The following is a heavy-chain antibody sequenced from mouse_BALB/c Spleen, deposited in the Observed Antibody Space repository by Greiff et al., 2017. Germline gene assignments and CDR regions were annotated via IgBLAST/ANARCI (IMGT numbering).Heavy chain of an antibody. J-gene: IGHJ4*01. V-gene: IGHV1-54*01. D-gene: IGHD1-1*01. CDR2: INPGSGGT. CDR1: GYAFTNYL. Sequence: QVQLQQSGAELVRPGTSVKVSCKASGYAFTNYLIEWVKQRPGQGLEWIGVINPGSGGTNYNEKFKGKATLTADKSSSTAYMQLSSLTSDDSAVYFCARASGSRDYYAMDYWGQGTSVTVSS. CDR3: ARASGSRDYYAMDY.